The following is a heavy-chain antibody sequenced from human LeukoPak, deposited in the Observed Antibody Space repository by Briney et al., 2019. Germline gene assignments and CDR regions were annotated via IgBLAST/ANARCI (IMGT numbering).Heavy chain of an antibody. CDR3: ARHKATTIGWPSDY. D-gene: IGHD5-12*01. CDR1: GCSVSSYY. J-gene: IGHJ4*02. V-gene: IGHV4-59*08. CDR2: ISYTGST. Sequence: KPSETLSLTCTVSGCSVSSYYWSWIRQPPGKGLEWIGYISYTGSTNYNPSLKSRVTISVDTSKNQFSLKLSSVTAADTAVYYCARHKATTIGWPSDYWGQGILVTVSS.